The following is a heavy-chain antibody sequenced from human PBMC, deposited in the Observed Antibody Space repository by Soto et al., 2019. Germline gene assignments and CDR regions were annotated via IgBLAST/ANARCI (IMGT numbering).Heavy chain of an antibody. D-gene: IGHD6-19*01. J-gene: IGHJ2*01. CDR2: LYSGGTT. V-gene: IGHV3-66*01. CDR3: ARDKAVALSASWHFDL. Sequence: EVQLVESGGGLVQPGGSLRLSCAASGFTVSSNYMSWVRQAPGKGLEWVSVLYSGGTTHYADSVKGRFTISRDNSKNTVHLQMNDLRAEDTAVYYCARDKAVALSASWHFDLWGRGTLVTVSS. CDR1: GFTVSSNY.